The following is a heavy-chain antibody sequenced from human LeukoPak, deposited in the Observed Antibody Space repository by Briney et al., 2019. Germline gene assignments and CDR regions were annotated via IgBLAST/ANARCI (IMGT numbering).Heavy chain of an antibody. Sequence: ETLSLTCAVYGGSFSGYYWSWIRQPPGKGLEWIGEINHSGSTNYNPSLKSRVTISVDTSKNQFSLKLSSVTAADTAVYYCARVPKYCSSTSCTPFDIWGQGTMVTVSS. V-gene: IGHV4-34*01. CDR2: INHSGST. CDR3: ARVPKYCSSTSCTPFDI. J-gene: IGHJ3*02. D-gene: IGHD2-2*01. CDR1: GGSFSGYY.